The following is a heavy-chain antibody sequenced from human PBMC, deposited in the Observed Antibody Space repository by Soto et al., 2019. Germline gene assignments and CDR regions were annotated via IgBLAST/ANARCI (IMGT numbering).Heavy chain of an antibody. Sequence: XSVKVSSNASGYPFISYGIIWVRQAPGQGLEWMGWISVYNGNTKYAQKLQGRVTMTTDTSTSTAYMELRSLRSDDTAVYYCARDGTDSSGPYYYYYGMDVWGQGTTVTVSS. J-gene: IGHJ6*02. CDR2: ISVYNGNT. CDR1: GYPFISYG. V-gene: IGHV1-18*01. D-gene: IGHD3-22*01. CDR3: ARDGTDSSGPYYYYYGMDV.